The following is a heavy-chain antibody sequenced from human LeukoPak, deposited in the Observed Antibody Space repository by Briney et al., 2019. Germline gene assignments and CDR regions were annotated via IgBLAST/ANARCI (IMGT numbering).Heavy chain of an antibody. Sequence: GASVKVSCKASGGTFSSYAISWVRQAPGQGLEWMGGIIPIFGTANYAQKFQGRVTITADESTSTAYMELGSLRSEDTAVYYCARGFRYEAFDIWGQGTMVTVSS. CDR3: ARGFRYEAFDI. CDR1: GGTFSSYA. CDR2: IIPIFGTA. D-gene: IGHD1-1*01. J-gene: IGHJ3*02. V-gene: IGHV1-69*13.